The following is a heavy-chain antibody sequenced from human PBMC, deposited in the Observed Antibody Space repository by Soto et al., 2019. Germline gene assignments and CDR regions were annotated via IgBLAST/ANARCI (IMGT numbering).Heavy chain of an antibody. D-gene: IGHD4-4*01. CDR2: LYYSGST. Sequence: QVQLQESGPGLVKPSQTLSLTCTVSGGSISSGGYYWSWFRQHQGKGRERLGYLYYSGSTYYNPSLNSRVTTSVDTSMNQCSLELGSVTAAGTAVDDCARDYCGNYPRGMDVWGQGTTVTVSS. CDR1: GGSISSGGYY. CDR3: ARDYCGNYPRGMDV. J-gene: IGHJ6*02. V-gene: IGHV4-31*03.